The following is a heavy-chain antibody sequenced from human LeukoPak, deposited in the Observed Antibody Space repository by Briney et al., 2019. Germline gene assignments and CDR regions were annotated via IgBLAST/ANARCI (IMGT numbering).Heavy chain of an antibody. D-gene: IGHD3-10*02. Sequence: GGSLRLSCAASGFTFSSYAMSWVRQAPGKGLEWVANIKQDGSEKYYVDSVKGRFTISRDNAKNSLYLQMNSLRAEDTAVYYCARMGLFGELVMDYFDYWGQGTLVTVSS. J-gene: IGHJ4*02. CDR1: GFTFSSYA. V-gene: IGHV3-7*01. CDR3: ARMGLFGELVMDYFDY. CDR2: IKQDGSEK.